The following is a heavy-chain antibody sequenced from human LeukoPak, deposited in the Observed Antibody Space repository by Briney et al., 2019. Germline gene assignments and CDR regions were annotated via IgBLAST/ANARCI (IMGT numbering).Heavy chain of an antibody. CDR1: GFTFGDYA. J-gene: IGHJ4*02. CDR2: IRSKAYGGTT. V-gene: IGHV3-49*04. CDR3: TRGGRLTGATNY. Sequence: GGSLRLSCTASGFTFGDYAMSWVRQAPGKGLEWVAFIRSKAYGGTTEYAASVKGRFTISRDDSKGIAYLQMNSLKTEDTAVYYCTRGGRLTGATNYWGQGTLVTVSS. D-gene: IGHD1-26*01.